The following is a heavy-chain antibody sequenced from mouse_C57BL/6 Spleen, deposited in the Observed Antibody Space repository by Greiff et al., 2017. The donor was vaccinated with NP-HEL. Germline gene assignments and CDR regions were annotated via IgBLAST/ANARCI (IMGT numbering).Heavy chain of an antibody. CDR2: IHPNSGST. D-gene: IGHD1-1*01. CDR1: GYTFTSYW. V-gene: IGHV1-64*01. J-gene: IGHJ2*01. CDR3: ARLRGLIYEGY. Sequence: QVQLQQPGAELVKPGASVKLSCKASGYTFTSYWMHWVKQRPGQGLEWIGMIHPNSGSTNYNEKFKSKATLTVDKSSSTAYMQLSSLTSEDSAVYYCARLRGLIYEGYWGQGTTLTVSS.